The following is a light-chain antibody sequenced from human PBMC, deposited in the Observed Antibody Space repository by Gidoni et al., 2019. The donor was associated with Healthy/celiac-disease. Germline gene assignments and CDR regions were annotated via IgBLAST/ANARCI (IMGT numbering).Light chain of an antibody. CDR1: QDISNY. CDR2: YAS. Sequence: DIKMTQSPSSLSASVGDRVTITCQASQDISNYLNWYQQKPGKAPKLLISYASNLETGVPSSFSGSGSGTDFTFTIISLQPEDIATYYCQQYDNLLTFGGGTKVEIK. J-gene: IGKJ4*01. CDR3: QQYDNLLT. V-gene: IGKV1-33*01.